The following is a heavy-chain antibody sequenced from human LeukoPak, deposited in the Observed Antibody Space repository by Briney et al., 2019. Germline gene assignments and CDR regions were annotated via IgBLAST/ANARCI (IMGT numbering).Heavy chain of an antibody. V-gene: IGHV4-4*09. CDR3: ARNCYDSSGSDWFDP. CDR2: IYTSGST. Sequence: SETLSLTCTVSGGSIRSYYWSWIRQPPGKGLEWIGYIYTSGSTNYNPSLKSRVTISVDTSKNQFSLKLSSVTAADTAVYYCARNCYDSSGSDWFDPWGQGTLVTVSS. D-gene: IGHD3-22*01. J-gene: IGHJ5*02. CDR1: GGSIRSYY.